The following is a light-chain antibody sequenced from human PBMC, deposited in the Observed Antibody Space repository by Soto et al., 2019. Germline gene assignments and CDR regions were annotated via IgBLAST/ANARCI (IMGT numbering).Light chain of an antibody. CDR3: SYYAGSNNFVV. CDR1: SSDVGGYNY. V-gene: IGLV2-8*01. CDR2: EVS. J-gene: IGLJ2*01. Sequence: QSALTQPPSASGSPGQSVTISCTGTSSDVGGYNYVSWYQQHPGKAPKLMIYEVSTRPSGVPDRFSGSKSGNTASLTFSGLQAEEECEYYCSYYAGSNNFVVFGGGTKVTVL.